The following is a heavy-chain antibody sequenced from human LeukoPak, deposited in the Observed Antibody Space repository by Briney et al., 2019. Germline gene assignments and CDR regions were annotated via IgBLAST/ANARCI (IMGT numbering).Heavy chain of an antibody. D-gene: IGHD3-16*01. CDR2: ISDSAYTI. CDR1: GFTFNTYE. CDR3: AGGPQYGGSYAY. Sequence: PGGSLRLSCAASGFTFNTYEMAWVRQTPGMGLEWISYISDSAYTIKCADAVQGRFTISRDSAKNSVSLHMNYLRAEDTAVYYCAGGPQYGGSYAYWGQGTLVTVSS. J-gene: IGHJ4*02. V-gene: IGHV3-48*03.